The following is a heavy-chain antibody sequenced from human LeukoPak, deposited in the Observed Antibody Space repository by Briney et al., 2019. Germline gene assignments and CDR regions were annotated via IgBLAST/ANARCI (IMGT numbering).Heavy chain of an antibody. CDR1: GGSISSSSYY. CDR2: IYYSGGT. D-gene: IGHD6-19*01. J-gene: IGHJ4*02. Sequence: PLETLSLTCTVSGGSISSSSYYWGWIRQPPGKGLEWIGSIYYSGGTYYNPSLKSRVTISVDTSKNQFSLKLGSVTAADTAVYYCARLRYSSGWYPHFDYWGQGTLVTVSS. V-gene: IGHV4-39*01. CDR3: ARLRYSSGWYPHFDY.